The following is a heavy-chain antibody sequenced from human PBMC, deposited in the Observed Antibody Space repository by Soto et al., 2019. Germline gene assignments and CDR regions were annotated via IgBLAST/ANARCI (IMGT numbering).Heavy chain of an antibody. CDR1: GGSTSSYY. CDR3: ARGRPWELYDY. D-gene: IGHD1-26*01. Sequence: KPSETLSLTCTVSGGSTSSYYWSWIRQPPGKGLEWIGYIYYSGSTNYNPSLKSRVTISVDTSKNQFSLKLSSVTAADTAVYYCARGRPWELYDYWGQGTLVTVSS. J-gene: IGHJ4*02. CDR2: IYYSGST. V-gene: IGHV4-59*01.